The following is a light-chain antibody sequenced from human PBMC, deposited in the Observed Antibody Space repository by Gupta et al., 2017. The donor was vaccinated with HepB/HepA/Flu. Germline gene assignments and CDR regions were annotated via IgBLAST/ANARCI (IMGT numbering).Light chain of an antibody. CDR2: AAS. V-gene: IGKV1-39*01. Sequence: IHMTQSPSFLSASVGDRVTITYRASQSISSYLNWYQQKPGKAPNLLIYAASSLQSGVPSRFSGSGSGTDFTLTVSSLQPEDFATYHCQQSYRTSYTFGQGTKLEIK. J-gene: IGKJ2*01. CDR1: QSISSY. CDR3: QQSYRTSYT.